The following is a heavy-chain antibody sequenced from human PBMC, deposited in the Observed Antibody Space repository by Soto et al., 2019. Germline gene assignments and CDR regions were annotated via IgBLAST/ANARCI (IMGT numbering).Heavy chain of an antibody. CDR3: ARDVTHTSLFFYSYGMDV. Sequence: QVHLVQSGAEVRKPGASVKVSCKASGYSFTSYGISWVRQAPGQGLEWMGWISTDNGNTNYAHNLQGRVSITIDSSTRTAYMELSSLRSDDTAVYYCARDVTHTSLFFYSYGMDVWGQGTTVTVSS. J-gene: IGHJ6*02. CDR2: ISTDNGNT. CDR1: GYSFTSYG. V-gene: IGHV1-18*01. D-gene: IGHD2-21*01.